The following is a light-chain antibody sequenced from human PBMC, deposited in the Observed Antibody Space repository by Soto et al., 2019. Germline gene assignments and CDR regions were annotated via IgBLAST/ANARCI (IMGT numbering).Light chain of an antibody. V-gene: IGKV3-11*01. CDR1: ESVTDY. CDR2: GAS. Sequence: IVWTESPATLSFSPGVRGTLSCRASESVTDYLAWYQQKPGQPPRLLVYGASTRATGTPARFSGSGSGTEFTLTISSLQSEDFAVYYCQQRSNWPITFGQGTRLEIK. J-gene: IGKJ5*01. CDR3: QQRSNWPIT.